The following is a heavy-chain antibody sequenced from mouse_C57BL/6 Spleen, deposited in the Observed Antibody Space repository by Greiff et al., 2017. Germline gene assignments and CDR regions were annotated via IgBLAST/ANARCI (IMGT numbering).Heavy chain of an antibody. CDR2: ISSGSRTI. CDR3: ARGYYSYWGFAY. Sequence: EVKLMEPGGGLVKPGGSLKLSCAASGFTFSDYGMHWVRQAPEQGLEWVAYISSGSRTIYYADTVKGRFTISRDTAKNTLFLQMTSQSSEDTAMYDWARGYYSYWGFAYWGQGTLVTVSA. J-gene: IGHJ3*01. V-gene: IGHV5-17*01. CDR1: GFTFSDYG. D-gene: IGHD2-12*01.